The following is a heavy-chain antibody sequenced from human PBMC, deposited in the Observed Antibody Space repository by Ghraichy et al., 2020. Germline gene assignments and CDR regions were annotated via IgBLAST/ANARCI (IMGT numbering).Heavy chain of an antibody. CDR2: IYPGDSDT. D-gene: IGHD2-15*01. J-gene: IGHJ3*02. CDR3: ASQGYCSGGSCFGAFDI. Sequence: ESLNISCKGSGYSFTRYWIAWVRQMPGKGLEWMGIIYPGDSDTRYNSSFQGQVTISADRSISTAYLRLNSLKASDTAMYYCASQGYCSGGSCFGAFDIWGQGTMVTVSS. V-gene: IGHV5-51*01. CDR1: GYSFTRYW.